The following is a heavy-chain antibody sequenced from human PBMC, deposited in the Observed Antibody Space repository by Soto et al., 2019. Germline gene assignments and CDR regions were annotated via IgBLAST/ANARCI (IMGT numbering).Heavy chain of an antibody. CDR1: GFTFSSYW. CDR3: ARVRYYDSSGYQPDY. Sequence: PGGSLRLSCAASGFTFSSYWMSWVRQAPGKGLEWVANIKQDGSEKYYVDSVKGRFTISRDNAKNSLCLQMNSLRAEDTAVYYCARVRYYDSSGYQPDYWGQGTLVTVSS. CDR2: IKQDGSEK. J-gene: IGHJ4*02. D-gene: IGHD3-22*01. V-gene: IGHV3-7*03.